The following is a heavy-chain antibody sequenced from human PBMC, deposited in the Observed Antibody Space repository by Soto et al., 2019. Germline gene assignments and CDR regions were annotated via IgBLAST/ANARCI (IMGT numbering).Heavy chain of an antibody. V-gene: IGHV1-3*05. CDR1: GYTFTSYA. CDR2: INAGNGNT. D-gene: IGHD3-10*01. CDR3: ARVSGWSTLSY. J-gene: IGHJ4*02. Sequence: QVQLVQSGAEEKKPGASVKVSCKASGYTFTSYAMHWVRQAPGQRLEWMGWINAGNGNTKYSQKFQGRVTITRYTSASTAYMELSRLRSEDTAVYYCARVSGWSTLSYWGQGTLVTVAS.